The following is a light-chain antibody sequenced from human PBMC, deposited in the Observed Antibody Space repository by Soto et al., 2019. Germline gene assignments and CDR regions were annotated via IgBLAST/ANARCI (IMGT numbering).Light chain of an antibody. CDR1: QSISSW. Sequence: DIQMTQSPSTLSASVGDRDTITCRASQSISSWLAWYQQKPGTAPKLLIYKASTLETGVPSRFSGFRSGTEFTLTVSSLQPDDFATYYCQQYNDSFPYTFGQGTKVDIK. CDR2: KAS. J-gene: IGKJ2*01. CDR3: QQYNDSFPYT. V-gene: IGKV1-5*03.